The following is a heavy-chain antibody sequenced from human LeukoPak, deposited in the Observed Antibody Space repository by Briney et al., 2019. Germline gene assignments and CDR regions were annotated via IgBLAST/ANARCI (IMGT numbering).Heavy chain of an antibody. Sequence: PGGSLRLSCAASGFTFEGYVMHWVRQAPGKGLEWVSLISRDGDTTSYADSVKGRFTISRDNSKNTLYLQMNSLRAEDTAVYYCARGTSGGYFDYWGQGTLVTVSS. CDR1: GFTFEGYV. CDR3: ARGTSGGYFDY. J-gene: IGHJ4*02. D-gene: IGHD1-26*01. CDR2: ISRDGDTT. V-gene: IGHV3-43*02.